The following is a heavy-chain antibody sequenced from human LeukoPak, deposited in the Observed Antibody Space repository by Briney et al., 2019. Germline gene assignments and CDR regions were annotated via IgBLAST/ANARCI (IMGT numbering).Heavy chain of an antibody. CDR2: IYTSGST. D-gene: IGHD3-22*01. CDR3: ARLTTWGAANYYDSSGYYYFDY. CDR1: GGSISSGSYY. V-gene: IGHV4-61*02. Sequence: SQTLSLTCTVSGGSISSGSYYWSWIRQPAGKGLEWIGRIYTSGSTNYNPSLKSRVTISVDTSKNQFSLKLSSVTAADTAVYYCARLTTWGAANYYDSSGYYYFDYWGQGTLVTVSS. J-gene: IGHJ4*02.